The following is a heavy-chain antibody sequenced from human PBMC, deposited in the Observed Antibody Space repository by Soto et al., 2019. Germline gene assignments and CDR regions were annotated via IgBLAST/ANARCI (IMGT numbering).Heavy chain of an antibody. Sequence: PGGSLRLSCTASGFTFSRFAMSWVRQAPGKGLQWVSAITADGSDASDADSVKGRFTISRDNSRNTLFLQMDSLRLEDTAMYYCAKTMDCGSTSCFRPFDSWGQGTQVTVSS. J-gene: IGHJ4*02. CDR1: GFTFSRFA. CDR3: AKTMDCGSTSCFRPFDS. V-gene: IGHV3-23*01. D-gene: IGHD2-2*01. CDR2: ITADGSDA.